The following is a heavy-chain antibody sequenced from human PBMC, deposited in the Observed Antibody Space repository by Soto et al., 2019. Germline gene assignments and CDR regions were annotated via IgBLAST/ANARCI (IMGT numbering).Heavy chain of an antibody. CDR2: ISYDGSNK. V-gene: IGHV3-30-3*01. Sequence: GGSLRLSCAASGFTFSSYAMHWVRQAPGKGLEWVAVISYDGSNKYYADSVKGRFTISRDNSKNTLYLQMNSLRAEDTAVYYCARDRYDFWSGRKSPYYYYGMDVWGQGTTVTVSS. D-gene: IGHD3-3*01. CDR1: GFTFSSYA. J-gene: IGHJ6*02. CDR3: ARDRYDFWSGRKSPYYYYGMDV.